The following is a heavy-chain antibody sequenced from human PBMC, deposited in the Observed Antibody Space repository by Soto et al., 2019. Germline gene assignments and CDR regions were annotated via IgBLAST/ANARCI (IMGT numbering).Heavy chain of an antibody. V-gene: IGHV6-1*01. Sequence: PSQSLSLICAISGHSLSRNSAAWNWIRRSPSRGLEWLGRAYYRSQWYYDSAVSVRSRITVIPDTSKNQFSLQLNSVTPEDTAVYYCTKQKGDSRTYNGMEVWGQGTTVNVPS. CDR2: AYYRSQWYY. D-gene: IGHD2-21*02. CDR1: GHSLSRNSAA. J-gene: IGHJ6*02. CDR3: TKQKGDSRTYNGMEV.